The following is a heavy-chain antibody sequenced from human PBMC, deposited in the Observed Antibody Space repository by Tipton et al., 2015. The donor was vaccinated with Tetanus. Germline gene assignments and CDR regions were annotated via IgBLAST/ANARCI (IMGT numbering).Heavy chain of an antibody. V-gene: IGHV4-39*07. J-gene: IGHJ4*02. CDR3: ARDRGVSRGVDY. Sequence: TLSLTCTASGGSITSSTYYWGWIRQPPGKGLEWIGTFYSGGSIFYNPSFKSRATISVDTPKNQISLKLSSVTAADTAVYYCARDRGVSRGVDYWGQGTLVTVSS. CDR1: GGSITSSTYY. CDR2: FYSGGSI. D-gene: IGHD3-10*01.